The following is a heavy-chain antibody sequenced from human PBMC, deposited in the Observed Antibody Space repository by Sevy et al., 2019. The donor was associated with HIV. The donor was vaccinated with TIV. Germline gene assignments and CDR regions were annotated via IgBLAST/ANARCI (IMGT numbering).Heavy chain of an antibody. CDR2: IHYRGRT. CDR1: GGSISSYY. Sequence: SETLSLTCTVSGGSISSYYWSWIRQPPGKGLEWIGHIHYRGRTTYNPSLRSLVTISVDTSKIHFSLRLNFVTAADTAVYYCARYDILTGHSDVFDIWGQGTMVTVSS. CDR3: ARYDILTGHSDVFDI. V-gene: IGHV4-59*13. J-gene: IGHJ3*02. D-gene: IGHD3-9*01.